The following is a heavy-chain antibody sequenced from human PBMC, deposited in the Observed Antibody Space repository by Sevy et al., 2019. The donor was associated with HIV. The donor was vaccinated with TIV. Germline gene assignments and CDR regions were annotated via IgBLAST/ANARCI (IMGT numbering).Heavy chain of an antibody. CDR3: ARVGFNWNDVDY. D-gene: IGHD1-20*01. V-gene: IGHV4-59*01. CDR1: GGSMNLYY. J-gene: IGHJ4*02. CDR2: IYYSGST. Sequence: SETLSLTCTVSGGSMNLYYWSWIRQPPGKGLEWIGFIYYSGSTNYNPSLKSRVTISVDTSENQFSLKLSSVTAADTAVYYCARVGFNWNDVDYWGQGTLVTVSS.